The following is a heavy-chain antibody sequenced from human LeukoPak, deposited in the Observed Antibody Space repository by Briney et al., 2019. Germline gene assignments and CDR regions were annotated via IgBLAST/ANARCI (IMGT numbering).Heavy chain of an antibody. CDR2: IIPIFGTA. V-gene: IGHV1-69*01. J-gene: IGHJ4*02. CDR1: GGTFSSYA. Sequence: SVKVSCKASGGTFSSYAISWVRQAPGQGLEWMGGIIPIFGTANYAQKFQGRVTITADESTSTAYMELSSLRSEDTAVYYCARVSFNEYYFDYWGQGTLVTVSS. D-gene: IGHD2-8*01. CDR3: ARVSFNEYYFDY.